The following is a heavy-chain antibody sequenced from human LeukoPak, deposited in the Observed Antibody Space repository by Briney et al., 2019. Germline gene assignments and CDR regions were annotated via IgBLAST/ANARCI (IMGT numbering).Heavy chain of an antibody. V-gene: IGHV1-46*01. D-gene: IGHD6-13*01. CDR3: ARVYSSSRAGGAFDI. CDR2: INPSGGST. Sequence: ASVKVSCKASGYTFTSYYMHWVRQAPGQGLEWMGIINPSGGSTSYAQKFQGRVTMTRDTSTSTVYMELSSLRSEDTAVYYCARVYSSSRAGGAFDIWGQGTMVTVSS. CDR1: GYTFTSYY. J-gene: IGHJ3*02.